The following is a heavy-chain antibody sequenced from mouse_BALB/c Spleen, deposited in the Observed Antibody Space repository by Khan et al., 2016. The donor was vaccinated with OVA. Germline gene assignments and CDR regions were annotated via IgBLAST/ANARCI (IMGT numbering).Heavy chain of an antibody. Sequence: SVKGRFTLSRDNAEKTLYLQMSSLRSEDTAIYYCARHEYYYGSRPYFDYWGQGTTLTVSS. J-gene: IGHJ2*01. V-gene: IGHV5-9-3*01. D-gene: IGHD1-1*01. CDR3: ARHEYYYGSRPYFDY.